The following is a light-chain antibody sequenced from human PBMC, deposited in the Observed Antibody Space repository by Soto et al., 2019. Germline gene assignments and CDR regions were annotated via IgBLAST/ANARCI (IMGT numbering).Light chain of an antibody. V-gene: IGKV3-11*01. CDR2: DAS. Sequence: EIVLTQSPATLSLSPGERATLSCRASQSVSSYLAWYQQKPGQAPRLLIYDASNRATGIPARFSGSGSGTDFTLNISSLEPEDFAVYCCQQRSNWPPYTFGQGTKLEIK. CDR1: QSVSSY. CDR3: QQRSNWPPYT. J-gene: IGKJ2*01.